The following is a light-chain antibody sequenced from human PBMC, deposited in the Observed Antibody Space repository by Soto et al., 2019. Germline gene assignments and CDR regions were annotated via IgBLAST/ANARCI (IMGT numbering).Light chain of an antibody. Sequence: EIVLTQSPGTLSLSPGERATLSCRASQSLTSNYLAWYQRKPGQAPRLLISGTSNRATGIPDRFSGSGSGTDFTLTISRLEPDDFAVYYCQQYGDSAFTFGPGTKVDIK. CDR2: GTS. CDR3: QQYGDSAFT. V-gene: IGKV3-20*01. CDR1: QSLTSNY. J-gene: IGKJ3*01.